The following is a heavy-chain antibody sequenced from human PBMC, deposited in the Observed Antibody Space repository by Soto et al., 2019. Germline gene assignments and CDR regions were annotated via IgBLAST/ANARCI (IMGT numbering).Heavy chain of an antibody. V-gene: IGHV3-30*18. CDR1: GFTFSTYG. Sequence: QVQLVESGGGVVQPGRSLRLSCAASGFTFSTYGMQWVRQAPDKGLEWVAVISYDGYLKYYVDAVKGRFTVARDNSKNTLFLEMNSLRVEDTAVYFCAKDFKVSGSHYGTLNYYYGMDVWGQGTTVTVSS. J-gene: IGHJ6*02. CDR2: ISYDGYLK. CDR3: AKDFKVSGSHYGTLNYYYGMDV. D-gene: IGHD3-10*01.